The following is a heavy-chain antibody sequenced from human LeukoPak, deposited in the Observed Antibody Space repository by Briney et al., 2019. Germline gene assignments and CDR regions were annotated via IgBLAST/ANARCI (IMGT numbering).Heavy chain of an antibody. CDR1: GFTFSSYG. CDR2: IWYDGSNK. J-gene: IGHJ4*02. CDR3: ARDSIVVVPAAINSFFDY. V-gene: IGHV3-33*01. D-gene: IGHD2-2*01. Sequence: GGSLRLSCAASGFTFSSYGMLWVRQAPGKGLEWVAVIWYDGSNKYYADSVKGRFTISRDNSKNTLYLQMNSLRAEDTAVYYCARDSIVVVPAAINSFFDYWGQGTLVTVSS.